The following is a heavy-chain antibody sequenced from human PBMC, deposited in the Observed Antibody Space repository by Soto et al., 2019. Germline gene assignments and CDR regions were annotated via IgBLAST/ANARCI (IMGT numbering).Heavy chain of an antibody. CDR2: INAGNGNT. Sequence: QVQLVQSGAEVKKPGASVKVSCKASGYTFTSYAMHWVRQAPGQRLEWMGWINAGNGNTKYSQKFQGRVTITRDTSASTAYVELSSLRSEDTAVYYCASQGYCSGGSCYDAFDIWGQGTMVTVSS. D-gene: IGHD2-15*01. J-gene: IGHJ3*02. V-gene: IGHV1-3*01. CDR1: GYTFTSYA. CDR3: ASQGYCSGGSCYDAFDI.